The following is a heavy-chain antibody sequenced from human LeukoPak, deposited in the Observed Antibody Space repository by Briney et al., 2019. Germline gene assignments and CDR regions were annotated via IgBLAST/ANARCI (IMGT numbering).Heavy chain of an antibody. CDR3: AREGYCTNGVCHAGYYFDY. J-gene: IGHJ4*02. V-gene: IGHV4-59*01. CDR2: IYYSGST. Sequence: PSETLSLPCTVSGGSINSYYWRWLRQPPGRGLEWIGYIYYSGSTNFNHPLKSRVTISVNTSKNQFSLTLSSVTAADTAVYYCAREGYCTNGVCHAGYYFDYWGQGTLVTVSS. D-gene: IGHD2-8*01. CDR1: GGSINSYY.